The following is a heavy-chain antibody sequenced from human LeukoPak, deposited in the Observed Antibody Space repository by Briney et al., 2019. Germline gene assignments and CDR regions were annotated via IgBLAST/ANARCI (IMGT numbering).Heavy chain of an antibody. CDR1: GFTFDDYA. CDR3: AKDPYGGNSGYYFDY. Sequence: GGSLRLSCAASGFTFDDYAMHWVRQAPGKGLEWVSGISWNSGSIGYADSVKGRFTISRDNAKNSLYLQMNSLRAEDTALYYCAKDPYGGNSGYYFDYWGQGALVTVSS. J-gene: IGHJ4*02. D-gene: IGHD4-23*01. V-gene: IGHV3-9*01. CDR2: ISWNSGSI.